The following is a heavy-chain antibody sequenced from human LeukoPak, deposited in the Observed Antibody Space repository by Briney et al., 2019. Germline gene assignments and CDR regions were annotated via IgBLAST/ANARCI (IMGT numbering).Heavy chain of an antibody. CDR2: ISAYNGNT. CDR3: ASFDDSHTTVTNLSFDY. J-gene: IGHJ4*02. CDR1: GYTFTSYG. V-gene: IGHV1-18*01. Sequence: VASVKVSCKASGYTFTSYGISWVRQAPGQGLEWMGWISAYNGNTNYAQKLQGRVTITADKSTSTAYMELSSLRSEDTAVYYCASFDDSHTTVTNLSFDYWGQGTLVTVSS. D-gene: IGHD4-17*01.